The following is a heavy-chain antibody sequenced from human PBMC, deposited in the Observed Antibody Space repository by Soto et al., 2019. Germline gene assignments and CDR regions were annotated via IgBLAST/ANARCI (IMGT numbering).Heavy chain of an antibody. J-gene: IGHJ6*02. CDR1: GYTFTSYC. Sequence: GASVKVSCKASGYTFTSYCISWGRQAPGQRLEWKGWISAYNGKTNYAQKFQGRVTITADESTSTAYMELSSLRSEDTAVYYCARSEFYSGSYPGSEYYYYYYGMDVWGQGTTVTVSS. CDR2: ISAYNGKT. CDR3: ARSEFYSGSYPGSEYYYYYYGMDV. V-gene: IGHV1-18*01. D-gene: IGHD1-26*01.